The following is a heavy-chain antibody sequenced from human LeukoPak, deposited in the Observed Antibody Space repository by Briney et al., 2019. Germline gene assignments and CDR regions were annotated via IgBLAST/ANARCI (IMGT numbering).Heavy chain of an antibody. Sequence: SETLSLTCTVSGGSISSYYWSWIRQPPGKGLEWIGYIYYSGSTNYNPSLKSRVTISVDTSKNQFSLKLSSVTAADTAVYYCARGRFLGLTGDPKIHGYWGQGTLVTVSS. V-gene: IGHV4-59*08. CDR2: IYYSGST. J-gene: IGHJ4*02. D-gene: IGHD7-27*01. CDR3: ARGRFLGLTGDPKIHGY. CDR1: GGSISSYY.